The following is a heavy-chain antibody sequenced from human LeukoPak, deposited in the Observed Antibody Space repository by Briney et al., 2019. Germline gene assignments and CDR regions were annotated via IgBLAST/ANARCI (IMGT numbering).Heavy chain of an antibody. Sequence: GGSLRLSCAASGFTVSSNYMSWVRQAPGKGLEWVSVIYSGGSTYYADSVKGRFTISRDNSKNTLYLQMNSLRVEDTAVYYCARDSQYCSSGSCSPGASDIWGQGTMVTVSS. J-gene: IGHJ3*02. CDR2: IYSGGST. CDR1: GFTVSSNY. CDR3: ARDSQYCSSGSCSPGASDI. V-gene: IGHV3-53*01. D-gene: IGHD2-15*01.